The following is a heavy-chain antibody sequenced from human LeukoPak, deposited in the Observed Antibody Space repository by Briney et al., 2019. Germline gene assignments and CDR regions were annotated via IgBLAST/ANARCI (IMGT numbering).Heavy chain of an antibody. CDR2: IKQDGSEK. D-gene: IGHD2-2*01. V-gene: IGHV3-7*01. CDR3: ARNLPAADY. CDR1: GFTFSSYW. J-gene: IGHJ4*02. Sequence: PGGSPRLSCAAFGFTFSSYWMTWVRQAPGWGLEWVANIKQDGSEKYYVDSVKGRFTISRDNAKSSLYLQMNSLRAEDTAVYYCARNLPAADYWGQGTLVTVSS.